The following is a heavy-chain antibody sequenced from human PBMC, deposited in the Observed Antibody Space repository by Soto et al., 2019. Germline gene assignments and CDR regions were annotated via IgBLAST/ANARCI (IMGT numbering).Heavy chain of an antibody. V-gene: IGHV1-69*06. CDR1: GDTFSSYA. D-gene: IGHD6-19*01. Sequence: QMQLVQSGAELKKPGSSVKVSCRATGDTFSSYAFSWVRQAPGQGLVWMGGIIPMFNTPAYAQNFQGRVTITADKTTNTAYMEVTSLTSDDTAVYYCARATIGVPYPMTFWGQGTLVTVSS. CDR2: IIPMFNTP. J-gene: IGHJ4*02. CDR3: ARATIGVPYPMTF.